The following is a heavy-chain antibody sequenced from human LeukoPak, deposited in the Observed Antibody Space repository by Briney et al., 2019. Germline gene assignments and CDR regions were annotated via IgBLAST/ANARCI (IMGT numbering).Heavy chain of an antibody. V-gene: IGHV3-7*04. CDR2: INQDGSGK. CDR3: AGGIGLEY. J-gene: IGHJ4*02. Sequence: GGSLRLSCAASGFTFSSYWMTWVRQAPGRGLEWVANINQDGSGKYYVDSVKGRFTISRDNAKNSLYLQMNSLRGEDTAVYYCAGGIGLEYWGQGTLVTVSS. CDR1: GFTFSSYW. D-gene: IGHD1-26*01.